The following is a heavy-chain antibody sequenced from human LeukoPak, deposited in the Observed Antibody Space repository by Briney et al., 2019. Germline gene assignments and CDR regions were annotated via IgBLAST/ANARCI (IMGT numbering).Heavy chain of an antibody. D-gene: IGHD5-12*01. CDR2: ISSSGSTL. CDR1: GFTFSSYE. CDR3: AGERGGYGFY. J-gene: IGHJ4*02. V-gene: IGHV3-48*03. Sequence: GGSLRLSCAGSGFTFSSYELNWVRQAPGKGLEWISYISSSGSTLYYADSVKGRFTISRDDAKNSLYLQMNSLRGDDTAVYYCAGERGGYGFYWGQRTLVSVSS.